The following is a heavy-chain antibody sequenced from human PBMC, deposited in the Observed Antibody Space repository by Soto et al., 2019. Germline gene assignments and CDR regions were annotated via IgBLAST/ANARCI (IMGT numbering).Heavy chain of an antibody. V-gene: IGHV4-30-4*01. D-gene: IGHD4-4*01. CDR1: GGSISSGDYY. CDR3: ARVLMTTLIWFDP. J-gene: IGHJ5*02. Sequence: SETLSLTCTVSGGSISSGDYYWSWIRQPPGKGLEWIGYIYYSGSTYYNPSLKSRVTISVDTSKNQFSLKLSSVTAADTAVYYCARVLMTTLIWFDPWGQGTLVTVSS. CDR2: IYYSGST.